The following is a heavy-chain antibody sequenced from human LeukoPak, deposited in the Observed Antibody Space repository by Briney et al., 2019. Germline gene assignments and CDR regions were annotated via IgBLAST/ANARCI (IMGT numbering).Heavy chain of an antibody. CDR2: LYYSGKT. Sequence: SDTLSLTCIISGGYISSTTYYWGWIRQPPGKGLEWIGTLYYSGKTYYNPSLKSRVTISVDTSKNQFSLKLSSVTAADTAVYYCARAAGLYPYYFDYWGQGTLVTVSS. D-gene: IGHD3-16*02. CDR1: GGYISSTTYY. CDR3: ARAAGLYPYYFDY. V-gene: IGHV4-39*07. J-gene: IGHJ4*02.